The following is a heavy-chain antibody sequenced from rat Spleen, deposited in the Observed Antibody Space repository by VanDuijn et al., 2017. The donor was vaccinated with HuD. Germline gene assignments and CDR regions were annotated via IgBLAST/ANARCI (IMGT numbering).Heavy chain of an antibody. CDR3: ARILRIEYFDY. CDR1: GFSLTSYH. J-gene: IGHJ2*01. V-gene: IGHV2-32*01. D-gene: IGHD1-6*01. Sequence: QVQLKESGPGLVKPSETLSLTCTVSGFSLTSYHVSWVRQPPGKGLEWMGVIWGDGSTAYNSALKSRLSISRDTSKSQVFLKMSSLKTEDTATYYCARILRIEYFDYWGQGVMVTVSS. CDR2: IWGDGST.